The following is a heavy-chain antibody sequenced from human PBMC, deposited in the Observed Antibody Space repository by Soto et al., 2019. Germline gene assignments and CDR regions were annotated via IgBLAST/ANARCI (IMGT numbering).Heavy chain of an antibody. J-gene: IGHJ6*02. CDR2: IIPIFGTA. Sequence: SVKVSCKASGGTFSSYAISWVRQAPGQGLEWMGGIIPIFGTANYAQKFQGRVTITADESTSTAYMELSSLRSEDTAVYYCARTPPRPITIFGVFTSEYYYYGMDVWGQGPTVTVSS. D-gene: IGHD3-3*01. V-gene: IGHV1-69*13. CDR1: GGTFSSYA. CDR3: ARTPPRPITIFGVFTSEYYYYGMDV.